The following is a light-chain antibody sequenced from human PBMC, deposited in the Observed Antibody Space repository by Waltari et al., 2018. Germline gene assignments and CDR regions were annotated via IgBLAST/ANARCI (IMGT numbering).Light chain of an antibody. CDR3: CSYAGSYTWV. V-gene: IGLV2-23*01. CDR2: DDN. Sequence: QSALPQPASASGSPGQAITISCTGTRRDDGNYNLVSWYQQYPGKAPKVMIYDDNRRPSGVSDRFSGSKSGNTASLTISGVQAEDEADYYCCSYAGSYTWVFGGGTKLTVL. J-gene: IGLJ3*02. CDR1: RRDDGNYNL.